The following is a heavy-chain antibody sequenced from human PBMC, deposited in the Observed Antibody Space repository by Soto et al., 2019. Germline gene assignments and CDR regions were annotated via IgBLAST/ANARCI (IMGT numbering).Heavy chain of an antibody. D-gene: IGHD2-21*01. V-gene: IGHV4-34*01. CDR2: INHSGST. CDR3: AKGGRGRLLQLGEARMFDP. J-gene: IGHJ5*02. Sequence: QVQLQQWGAGLLKPSETLSLTCAVYGGSFSGYYWSWIRQPPGKGLEWIGEINHSGSTNYNPSLKSRVTISVDTSKHQFSLKLSSVTAADTAVYYCAKGGRGRLLQLGEARMFDPWGQGTLVTVSS. CDR1: GGSFSGYY.